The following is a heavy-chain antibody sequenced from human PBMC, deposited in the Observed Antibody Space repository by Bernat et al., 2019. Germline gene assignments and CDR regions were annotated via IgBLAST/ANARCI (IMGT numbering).Heavy chain of an antibody. CDR3: ARLSHDSTDFDGHFDY. CDR2: MYYTGSA. J-gene: IGHJ4*02. Sequence: QLQLQESGPGLVKPSETLSLTCTVSGGSISSSHYYWGWIRQPPGKGLEWVVSMYYTGSAYYNPSLRSRVTISVDTSKNQFSLKLTSVTAEDTAVYYCARLSHDSTDFDGHFDYWGQGALVTVSS. V-gene: IGHV4-39*01. D-gene: IGHD1-26*01. CDR1: GGSISSSHYY.